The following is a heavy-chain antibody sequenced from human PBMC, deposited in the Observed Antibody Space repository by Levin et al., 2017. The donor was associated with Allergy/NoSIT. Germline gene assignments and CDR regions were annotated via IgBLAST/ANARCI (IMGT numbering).Heavy chain of an antibody. Sequence: SETLSLTCAVSGYSISNGYYWAWIRQPPGKGLEWIASIYYSGTTYYNPSLRSRVTISLDMSKNEFSLNLRSVTAADTAVYYCAKEGLSPWGQGILVTVSS. J-gene: IGHJ5*02. CDR3: AKEGLSP. CDR1: GYSISNGYY. V-gene: IGHV4-38-2*02. CDR2: IYYSGTT.